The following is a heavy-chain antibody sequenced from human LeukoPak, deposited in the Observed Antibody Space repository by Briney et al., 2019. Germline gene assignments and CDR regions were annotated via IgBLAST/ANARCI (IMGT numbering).Heavy chain of an antibody. Sequence: ASLKLSCTASGYTFTSYGVSWVRQAPGQGLEWMGCISDYNSNTNYAQSVKARVTMTRDTSSSRAYMELRSLRSDYPAVYYCASGLPWGQNCLSGMEVWGQGTPVTVSS. J-gene: IGHJ6*02. CDR3: ASGLPWGQNCLSGMEV. CDR2: ISDYNSNT. V-gene: IGHV1-18*01. D-gene: IGHD7-27*01. CDR1: GYTFTSYG.